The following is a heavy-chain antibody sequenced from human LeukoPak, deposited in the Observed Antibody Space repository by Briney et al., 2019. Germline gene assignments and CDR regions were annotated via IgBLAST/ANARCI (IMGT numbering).Heavy chain of an antibody. Sequence: SETLFLTCTVSGGSISNYYWGWFRQPPGEVREWVGSIYYSGSTYYNSSLQSRVTISVHMSNNQFALKLSSVTAADTAVYYCTRATGAGLIDDWGQGTLVTVSS. V-gene: IGHV4-39*06. CDR3: TRATGAGLIDD. CDR2: IYYSGST. CDR1: GGSISNYY. D-gene: IGHD1-1*01. J-gene: IGHJ4*02.